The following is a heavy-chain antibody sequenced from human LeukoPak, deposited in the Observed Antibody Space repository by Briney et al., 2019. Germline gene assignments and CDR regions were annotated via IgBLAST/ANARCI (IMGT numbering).Heavy chain of an antibody. CDR2: IYYSGST. D-gene: IGHD5/OR15-5a*01. CDR1: GGSISSYY. Sequence: PSETLSHTCTVSGGSISSYYWSWLRQPPGKGLEWIGYIYYSGSTNYNPSLKSRVTISVDTSKNQFSLKLSSVTAADTAVYYCAGVTLVALRFRWFDHWGQGTLVTVSS. CDR3: AGVTLVALRFRWFDH. J-gene: IGHJ5*02. V-gene: IGHV4-59*01.